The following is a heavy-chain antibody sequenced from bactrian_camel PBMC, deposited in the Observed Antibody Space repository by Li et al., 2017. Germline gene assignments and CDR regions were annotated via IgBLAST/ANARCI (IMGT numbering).Heavy chain of an antibody. V-gene: IGHV3S55*01. CDR2: IGRFDST. J-gene: IGHJ4*01. CDR1: GYTFDDSD. CDR3: TAVCGQLTH. D-gene: IGHD8*01. Sequence: HVQLVESGGGSVQAGGSLRLSCTASGYTFDDSDMGWYRQAQGKERELVSTIGRFDSTTYSDAVKGRFTISRDRSKNMLYLQMNSLKTEDTAVYYCTAVCGQLTHWGQGTQVTVS.